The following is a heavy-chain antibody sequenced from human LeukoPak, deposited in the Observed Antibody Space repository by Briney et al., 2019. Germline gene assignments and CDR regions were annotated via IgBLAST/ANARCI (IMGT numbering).Heavy chain of an antibody. Sequence: GGSLRLSCAASGFTFSSYWMSWVRQAPGKGLEWVSAISGSGGSTYYADSVKGRFTISRDNSKNTLYLQMNSLRAEDTAVYYCAKVVLLWFGELLGWFDPWGQGTLVTVSS. CDR1: GFTFSSYW. D-gene: IGHD3-10*01. J-gene: IGHJ5*02. CDR2: ISGSGGST. CDR3: AKVVLLWFGELLGWFDP. V-gene: IGHV3-23*01.